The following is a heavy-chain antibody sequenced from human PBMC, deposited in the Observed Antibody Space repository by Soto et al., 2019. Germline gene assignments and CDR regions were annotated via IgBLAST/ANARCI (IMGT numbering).Heavy chain of an antibody. CDR3: ATVGYCSSTSCPY. CDR2: ISYDGSNK. CDR1: GFTFSSYG. D-gene: IGHD2-2*01. Sequence: GGSLRLSCAASGFTFSSYGMHWVRQAPGKGLEWVAVISYDGSNKYYADSVKGRFTISRDNSKNTLYLQMNSLRAEDTAVYYCATVGYCSSTSCPYWGQGTLVTVSS. J-gene: IGHJ4*02. V-gene: IGHV3-30*03.